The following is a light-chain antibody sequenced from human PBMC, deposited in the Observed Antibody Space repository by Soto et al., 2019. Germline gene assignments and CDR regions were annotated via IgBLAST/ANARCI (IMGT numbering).Light chain of an antibody. CDR2: AAT. CDR1: QTVHSN. J-gene: IGKJ2*01. Sequence: EIVMTQSPANLSVSPGGRATLSCRASQTVHSNLAWYQHKSGQAPRLLIYAATTRATGIPARISGSGSGTEFTLNITRLQSEDSAVYFCHQYNDWPVYTFGPGTKLEIK. CDR3: HQYNDWPVYT. V-gene: IGKV3-15*01.